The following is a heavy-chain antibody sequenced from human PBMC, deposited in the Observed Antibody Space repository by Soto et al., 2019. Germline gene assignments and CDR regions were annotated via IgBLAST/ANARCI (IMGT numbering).Heavy chain of an antibody. Sequence: PAGSLRLSCAASGFIFSNAWMSWVRKAPGKGLEWVGRIKSKTDGGTTDYAAPVKGRFTISRDDSKNTLYLQMNSLKTEDTAVYYCTTEQDYGDWGNAFDIWGQGTMVTVSS. CDR2: IKSKTDGGTT. CDR3: TTEQDYGDWGNAFDI. D-gene: IGHD4-17*01. V-gene: IGHV3-15*01. CDR1: GFIFSNAW. J-gene: IGHJ3*02.